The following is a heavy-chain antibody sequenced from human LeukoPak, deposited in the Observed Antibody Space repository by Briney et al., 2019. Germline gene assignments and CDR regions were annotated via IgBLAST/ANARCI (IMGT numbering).Heavy chain of an antibody. Sequence: GGSLRLSCAASGFTFSSYSMNWVRQAPGKGLEWVSSISSSSSYIYYADSVKGRFTISRDNAKNSLYLQMNSLRAEDTALYYCAKAREASRLRYGMDVWGQGTTVTVSS. D-gene: IGHD3-16*01. CDR2: ISSSSSYI. J-gene: IGHJ6*02. CDR1: GFTFSSYS. CDR3: AKAREASRLRYGMDV. V-gene: IGHV3-21*04.